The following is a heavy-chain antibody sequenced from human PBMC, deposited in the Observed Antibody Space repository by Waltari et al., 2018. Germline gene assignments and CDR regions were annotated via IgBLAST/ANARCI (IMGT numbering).Heavy chain of an antibody. CDR2: IYYSGST. D-gene: IGHD3-10*01. Sequence: QVQLQESGPGLVKPSETLSLTCTVSGGSISSHSWSWIRPTPGKGLEWIGYIYYSGSTNYNPSLKSRVTISVDTSKNQFSLKLSSVTAADTAVYYCARVNYGSGSYYNLIDYWGQGTLVTVSS. CDR3: ARVNYGSGSYYNLIDY. J-gene: IGHJ4*02. CDR1: GGSISSHS. V-gene: IGHV4-59*11.